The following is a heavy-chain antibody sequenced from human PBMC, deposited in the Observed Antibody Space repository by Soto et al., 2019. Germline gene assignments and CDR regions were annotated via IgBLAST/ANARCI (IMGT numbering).Heavy chain of an antibody. CDR2: IYSSGDT. Sequence: SETLSLTCTVSGGYINTGGYYWTWVRQLPGKGLEWIGYIYSSGDTYYNPSLKSRIIMSVDTSKNQFSLKLSSVTAADTAVYYCATYIWGSYRSLDYSGQVPVVTFST. V-gene: IGHV4-31*03. D-gene: IGHD3-16*02. CDR3: ATYIWGSYRSLDY. J-gene: IGHJ4*02. CDR1: GGYINTGGYY.